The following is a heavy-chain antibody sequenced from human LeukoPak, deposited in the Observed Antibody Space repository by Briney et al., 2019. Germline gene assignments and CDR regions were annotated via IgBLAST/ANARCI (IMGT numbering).Heavy chain of an antibody. V-gene: IGHV3-11*04. CDR2: ISSSGSTI. J-gene: IGHJ6*02. D-gene: IGHD6-13*01. Sequence: GGSLRLSCAASGFTFSDYYMSWIRQAPGKGLEWVSYISSSGSTIYYADSVKGRFTISRDNAKNSLYLQMNSLRAEDTAVYYCARDRSSWDYYYYYGMDVWGQGTTVTVSS. CDR3: ARDRSSWDYYYYYGMDV. CDR1: GFTFSDYY.